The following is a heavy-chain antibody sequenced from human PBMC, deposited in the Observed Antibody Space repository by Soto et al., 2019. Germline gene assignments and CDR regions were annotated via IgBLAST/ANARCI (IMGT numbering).Heavy chain of an antibody. CDR2: IYWDDDK. J-gene: IGHJ6*03. V-gene: IGHV2-5*02. CDR1: GFSLSTSGVG. Sequence: QITLKESGPTLVKPTQTLTLTCTFSGFSLSTSGVGVGWIRQPPGKALEWLALIYWDDDKRYSPSLKSRLTITKDTSTNQVVLTMTNMDPVDTATYYCAHRQGFGYSSGWSDYYYYYMDVWGKGTTVTVSS. D-gene: IGHD6-19*01. CDR3: AHRQGFGYSSGWSDYYYYYMDV.